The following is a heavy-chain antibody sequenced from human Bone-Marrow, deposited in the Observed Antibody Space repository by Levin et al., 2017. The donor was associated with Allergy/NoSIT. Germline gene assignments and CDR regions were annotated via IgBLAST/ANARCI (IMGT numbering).Heavy chain of an antibody. CDR3: ARGKGYCSGGSCYLLDY. CDR1: GFTFSDYY. V-gene: IGHV3-11*01. CDR2: ISSSGSTI. J-gene: IGHJ4*02. Sequence: GESLKISCAASGFTFSDYYMSWIRQAPGKGLEWVSYISSSGSTIYYADSVKGRFTISRDNAKNSLYLQMNSLRAEDTAVYYCARGKGYCSGGSCYLLDYWGQGTLVTVSS. D-gene: IGHD2-15*01.